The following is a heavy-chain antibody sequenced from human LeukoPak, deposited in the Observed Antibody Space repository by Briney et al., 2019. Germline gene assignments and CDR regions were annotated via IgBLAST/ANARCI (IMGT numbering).Heavy chain of an antibody. CDR1: GASNSSRRYC. V-gene: IGHV4-39*01. D-gene: IGHD3-22*01. CDR2: MYYSGIT. CDR3: ARLEDSGGYRFDY. Sequence: KPXETLSLTCAVSGASNSSRRYCWGGSRQTAGKGLEWIGKMYYSGITDYSPSLNSQVTRSRQKTNTQVSLKLSSVTAADSAVYYCARLEDSGGYRFDYWGQGALVTVSS. J-gene: IGHJ4*02.